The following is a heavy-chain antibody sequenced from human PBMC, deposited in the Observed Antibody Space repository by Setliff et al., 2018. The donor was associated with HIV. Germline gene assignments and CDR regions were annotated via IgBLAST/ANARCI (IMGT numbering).Heavy chain of an antibody. CDR1: GGSISSYY. V-gene: IGHV4-59*01. J-gene: IGHJ6*02. CDR3: ARIFGDQGYYYGMDV. CDR2: IYYSGST. Sequence: SETLSLTCTVSGGSISSYYWSWIRQPPGKGLEWIGYIYYSGSTNYNPSLKSRVTISVDTAKNQFSLKLSSVIAADTAVYYCARIFGDQGYYYGMDVWGQGTTVTVSS. D-gene: IGHD3-3*01.